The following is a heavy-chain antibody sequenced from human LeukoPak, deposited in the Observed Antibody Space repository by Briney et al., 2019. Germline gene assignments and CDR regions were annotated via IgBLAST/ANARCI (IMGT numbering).Heavy chain of an antibody. Sequence: EASVKVSCKASGGTFSSYAISWVRQAPGQGLEWMGGIIPIFGTANYAQKFQGRVTITADKSTSTAYMELSSLRSEDTAVYYCATILDFSSTSCYEPLVDYWGQGTLVTVSS. V-gene: IGHV1-69*06. D-gene: IGHD2-2*01. J-gene: IGHJ4*02. CDR1: GGTFSSYA. CDR2: IIPIFGTA. CDR3: ATILDFSSTSCYEPLVDY.